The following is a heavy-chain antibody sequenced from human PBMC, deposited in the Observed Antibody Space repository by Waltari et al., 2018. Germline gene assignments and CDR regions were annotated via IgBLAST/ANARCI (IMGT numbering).Heavy chain of an antibody. Sequence: QLQLVESGGGVVQPGKSLRLSCAASGFTMSSYFMHWVRQAPGKGLEWVAVVWSDGNEKYYGDSVKGLFTSSRDNSKNIVYLQMNSLRAEDTAVYFCAKEQEAFDIWGQGTVVTVS. CDR1: GFTMSSYF. CDR3: AKEQEAFDI. J-gene: IGHJ3*02. CDR2: VWSDGNEK. V-gene: IGHV3-33*06.